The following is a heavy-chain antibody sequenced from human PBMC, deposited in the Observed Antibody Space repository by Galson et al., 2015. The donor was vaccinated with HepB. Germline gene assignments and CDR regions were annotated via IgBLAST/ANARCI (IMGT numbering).Heavy chain of an antibody. Sequence: SVKVSCKASGYTLTNYGFSWVRQAPGQGLEWMGILNPRAYSTTYAQKFQGRLTMTRDTSTTTVYMELSSLRSEDTAVYYCATRVDSGFDYWDQGTLVTVSS. D-gene: IGHD3-9*01. CDR1: GYTLTNYG. J-gene: IGHJ4*02. V-gene: IGHV1-46*03. CDR2: LNPRAYST. CDR3: ATRVDSGFDY.